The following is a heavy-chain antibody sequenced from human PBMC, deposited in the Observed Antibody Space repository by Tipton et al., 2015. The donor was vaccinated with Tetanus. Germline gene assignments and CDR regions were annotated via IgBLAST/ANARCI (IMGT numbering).Heavy chain of an antibody. Sequence: TLSLTCTVSGGSISGYYWNWIRQPPGKGLEWIGYFYYSGSTNYNPSLKSRVTMSGDTSKNQFSLKLTSVTAADTAVYYCARDHRLSASYAGWFDPWGQGTLVTVSS. CDR3: ARDHRLSASYAGWFDP. D-gene: IGHD2-8*01. CDR1: GGSISGYY. J-gene: IGHJ5*02. CDR2: FYYSGST. V-gene: IGHV4-59*01.